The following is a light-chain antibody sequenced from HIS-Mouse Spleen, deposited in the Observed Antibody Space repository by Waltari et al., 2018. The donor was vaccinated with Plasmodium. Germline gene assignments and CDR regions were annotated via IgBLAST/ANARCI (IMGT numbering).Light chain of an antibody. CDR1: SSDVGSYTL. J-gene: IGLJ3*02. CDR3: CSYAGSSTNWV. CDR2: EGS. V-gene: IGLV2-23*01. Sequence: QSALTQPASVSGYPGQSITISRTGTSSDVGSYTLVSWYQQHPGQAPKLMIYEGSKRPSGVSNRFSGSKSGNTASLTISGLQAEDEADYYCCSYAGSSTNWVFGGGTKLTVL.